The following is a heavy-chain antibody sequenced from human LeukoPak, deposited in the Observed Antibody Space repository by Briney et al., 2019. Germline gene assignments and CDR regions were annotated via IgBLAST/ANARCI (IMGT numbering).Heavy chain of an antibody. CDR3: VRGAGTGWRFDY. Sequence: GGSLRLSCAASGFTFTSYGMTWVRQAQGKGLELVSSISSSSSYIYYADSVKGRFTISRDNAKNSVYRQMNSLRGEDTAVYYCVRGAGTGWRFDYWGQGTLVTVSS. CDR2: ISSSSSYI. J-gene: IGHJ4*02. CDR1: GFTFTSYG. D-gene: IGHD6-19*01. V-gene: IGHV3-21*01.